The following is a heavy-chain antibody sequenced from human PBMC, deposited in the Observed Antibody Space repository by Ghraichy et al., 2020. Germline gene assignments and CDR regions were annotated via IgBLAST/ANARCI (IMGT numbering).Heavy chain of an antibody. V-gene: IGHV4-4*07. D-gene: IGHD5-12*01. CDR2: IYPSGTP. CDR3: ARGAASAYHYFDC. Sequence: SETLSLTCTVSGGSFSSYYWSWIRQPAGKGLEWIGRIYPSGTPNYNPSLRSRLTMSVDTSKNQFSLNVRSVTAADTAVYYCARGAASAYHYFDCWGQGTRVTISS. J-gene: IGHJ4*02. CDR1: GGSFSSYY.